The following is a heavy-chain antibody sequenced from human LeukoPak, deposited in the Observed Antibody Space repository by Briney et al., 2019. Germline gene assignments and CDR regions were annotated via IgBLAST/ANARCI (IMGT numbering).Heavy chain of an antibody. Sequence: GGSLRLSCAASGFTFSTYAMSWVRQAPGKGLEWVSGISESGGTTYYADSVKGRFTISRDNSKNTLYLQMNSLRAEDTAVYYCAKMWPHYFDYWGQGTLVTVSS. CDR3: AKMWPHYFDY. J-gene: IGHJ4*02. D-gene: IGHD2-21*01. CDR2: ISESGGTT. V-gene: IGHV3-23*01. CDR1: GFTFSTYA.